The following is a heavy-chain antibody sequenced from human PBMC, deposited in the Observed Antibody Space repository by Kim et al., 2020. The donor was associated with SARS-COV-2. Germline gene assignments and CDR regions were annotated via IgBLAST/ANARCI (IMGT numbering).Heavy chain of an antibody. CDR2: MNPNSGNT. Sequence: ASVKVSCKASGYTFTSYDINWVRQATGQGLEWMGWMNPNSGNTGYAQKFQGRVTMTRNTSISTAYMELSSLRSEDTAVYYCARLGSSSPDADYYYYYGMDVWGQGTTVTVSS. CDR1: GYTFTSYD. V-gene: IGHV1-8*01. D-gene: IGHD6-13*01. J-gene: IGHJ6*02. CDR3: ARLGSSSPDADYYYYYGMDV.